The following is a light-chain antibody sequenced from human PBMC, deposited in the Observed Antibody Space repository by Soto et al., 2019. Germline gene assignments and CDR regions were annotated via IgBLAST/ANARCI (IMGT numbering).Light chain of an antibody. V-gene: IGLV2-14*01. CDR1: RSDVGSYNY. Sequence: QSMLTQPDSVSGSSVQSITIACTGTRSDVGSYNYVSWYQLHPGKAPKLMIYEVSNRPSWVSNPFSGSKSGDTASLTISGLQAEDEADYYCSSYTTRTTLSVFGTGTKVTVL. CDR3: SSYTTRTTLSV. CDR2: EVS. J-gene: IGLJ1*01.